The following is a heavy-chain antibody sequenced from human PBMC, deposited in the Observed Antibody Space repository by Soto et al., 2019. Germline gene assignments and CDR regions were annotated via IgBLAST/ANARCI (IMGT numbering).Heavy chain of an antibody. Sequence: KASETLSLTCTVSGGSISSSSYYWGWIRQPPGKGLEWIGSIYYSGSTYYNPSLKSRVTISVDTSKNQFSLKLSSVTAADTAVYYCARRSGGVVDGYSYYFDYWGQGTLVTVSS. CDR1: GGSISSSSYY. J-gene: IGHJ4*02. CDR2: IYYSGST. D-gene: IGHD3-16*01. CDR3: ARRSGGVVDGYSYYFDY. V-gene: IGHV4-39*01.